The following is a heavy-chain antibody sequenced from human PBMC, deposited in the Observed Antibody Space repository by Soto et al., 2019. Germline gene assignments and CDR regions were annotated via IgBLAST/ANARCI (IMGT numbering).Heavy chain of an antibody. D-gene: IGHD6-6*01. CDR2: IDPSDSYT. V-gene: IGHV5-10-1*01. CDR1: GYGFTSYW. Sequence: GESLKISCKGSGYGFTSYWISWVRQMPGKGLEWMGRIDPSDSYTNYSPSFQGHVTISADKSISTAYLQWSSLKASDTAIYYCARQEYTSSFGVDVWGQGTTVTVSS. CDR3: ARQEYTSSFGVDV. J-gene: IGHJ6*02.